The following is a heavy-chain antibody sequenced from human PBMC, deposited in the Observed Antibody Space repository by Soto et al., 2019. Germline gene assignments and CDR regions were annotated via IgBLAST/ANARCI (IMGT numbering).Heavy chain of an antibody. CDR3: ASLPYGEVYYYGMDV. J-gene: IGHJ6*02. CDR2: ISSSSSYI. Sequence: GGSLRLPCAASGFTFSSYSMNWVRQAPGKGLEWVSSISSSSSYIYYADSVKGRFTISRDNAKNSLYLQMNSLRAEDTAAYYCASLPYGEVYYYGMDVWGQGTTVTVSS. D-gene: IGHD4-17*01. CDR1: GFTFSSYS. V-gene: IGHV3-21*01.